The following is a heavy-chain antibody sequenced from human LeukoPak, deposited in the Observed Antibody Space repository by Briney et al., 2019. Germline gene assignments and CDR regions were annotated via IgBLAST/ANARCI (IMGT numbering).Heavy chain of an antibody. Sequence: ASVKASCKASGYTFTSYDINWVRQATGQGLEWMGWMNPNSGNTGYAQKFQGRVTMTRNTSISTAYMELSSLRSEDTAVYYCARGLKGSSSFDPWGQGTLVTVSS. CDR3: ARGLKGSSSFDP. J-gene: IGHJ5*02. CDR1: GYTFTSYD. CDR2: MNPNSGNT. V-gene: IGHV1-8*01. D-gene: IGHD6-13*01.